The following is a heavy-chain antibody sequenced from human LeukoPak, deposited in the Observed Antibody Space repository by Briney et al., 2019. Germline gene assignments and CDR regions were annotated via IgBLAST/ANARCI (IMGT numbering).Heavy chain of an antibody. D-gene: IGHD7-27*01. J-gene: IGHJ5*02. CDR2: IYYSGST. Sequence: PSETLSLTCTVSGGSISSGGYYWSWIRQHPGKGLEWIGYIYYSGSTDYNPSLRSRVTTSLDTSKNQFSLNLISVTAADTAVYYCTRGHWGLQSWSQGTLVTVSS. CDR3: TRGHWGLQS. CDR1: GGSISSGGYY. V-gene: IGHV4-61*08.